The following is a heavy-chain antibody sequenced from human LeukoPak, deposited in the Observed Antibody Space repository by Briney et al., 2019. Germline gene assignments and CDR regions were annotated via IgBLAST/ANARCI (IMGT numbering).Heavy chain of an antibody. CDR2: IWYDGTKE. J-gene: IGHJ1*01. CDR1: GFMFSSYG. Sequence: GGSLRLSFSASGFMFSSYGMHGVRQPPGKGLEWVSIIWYDGTKEHYANSVKGRFSISRDDSKNTVYLQMDSLRVEDTAVYYCAAASGYSFFEHLGQGTLVIVSS. D-gene: IGHD6-13*01. CDR3: AAASGYSFFEH. V-gene: IGHV3-33*03.